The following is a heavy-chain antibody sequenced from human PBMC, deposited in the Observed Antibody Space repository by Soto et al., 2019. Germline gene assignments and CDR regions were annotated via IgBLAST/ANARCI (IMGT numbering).Heavy chain of an antibody. CDR1: GYTFTSYD. J-gene: IGHJ4*02. CDR3: ARDCTNGVCPFDY. Sequence: ASVKVSCTASGYTFTSYDINWVRQATGQGLEWMGWMNPNSGNTGYAQKFQGRVTMTRNTSISTAYMELSSLRSEDTAVYYCARDCTNGVCPFDYWGQGTLVTVSS. D-gene: IGHD2-8*01. V-gene: IGHV1-8*01. CDR2: MNPNSGNT.